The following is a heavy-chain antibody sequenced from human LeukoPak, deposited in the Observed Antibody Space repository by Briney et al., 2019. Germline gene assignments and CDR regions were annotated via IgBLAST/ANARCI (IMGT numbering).Heavy chain of an antibody. CDR1: GFTFSNYG. D-gene: IGHD3-16*02. V-gene: IGHV3-23*01. Sequence: GGSLRLSCVASGFTFSNYGMNWVRQAPGKGLEWVSGIVGSGVTTYYADSVKGRFTISRDNSKNTLYLHMNGLRAEDTAVYYCARANYVWGSYRHLYYFDYWGQGTLVTVSS. CDR3: ARANYVWGSYRHLYYFDY. J-gene: IGHJ4*02. CDR2: IVGSGVTT.